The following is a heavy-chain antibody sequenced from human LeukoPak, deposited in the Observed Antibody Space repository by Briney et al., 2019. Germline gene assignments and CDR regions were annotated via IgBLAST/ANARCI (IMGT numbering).Heavy chain of an antibody. CDR3: ALVGEALDY. J-gene: IGHJ4*02. D-gene: IGHD4-17*01. CDR1: GYTFIGYN. V-gene: IGHV1-2*02. Sequence: ASLKVSCKASGYTFIGYNMHWVRQAPGQGLEWMGWINPNSGGTNYAQSFQGRVTMTRDTSISTAYMELSRLRSDDTAIYYCALVGEALDYWGQGTLVTVSS. CDR2: INPNSGGT.